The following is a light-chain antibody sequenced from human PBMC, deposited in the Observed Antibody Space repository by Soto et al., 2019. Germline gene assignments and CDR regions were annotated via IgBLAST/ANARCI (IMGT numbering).Light chain of an antibody. V-gene: IGKV3-15*01. CDR3: QQRSNWPPEVT. CDR1: QSVSSN. Sequence: IVLTQSPATLSVSPGERATLSCRAIQSVSSNLAWYQQKPGQAPRLLIYGASTRATGIPARFSGSVSGTELTRTISSLEPEEFAVYYCQQRSNWPPEVTFGQGTRLEIK. CDR2: GAS. J-gene: IGKJ5*01.